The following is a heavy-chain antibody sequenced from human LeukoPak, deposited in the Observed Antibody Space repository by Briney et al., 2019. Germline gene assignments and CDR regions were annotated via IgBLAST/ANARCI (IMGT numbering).Heavy chain of an antibody. V-gene: IGHV3-21*01. CDR2: ISSSSSYI. Sequence: GGSLRLSCAASGFTFSSYSMNWVRQAPGKGLEWVSSISSSSSYIYYADSVKGRFTISRDNAKNSLYLQMNSLRAEDTAVYYCARTGSTLVVALDYWGQGTLVTVSS. CDR1: GFTFSSYS. J-gene: IGHJ4*02. D-gene: IGHD3-22*01. CDR3: ARTGSTLVVALDY.